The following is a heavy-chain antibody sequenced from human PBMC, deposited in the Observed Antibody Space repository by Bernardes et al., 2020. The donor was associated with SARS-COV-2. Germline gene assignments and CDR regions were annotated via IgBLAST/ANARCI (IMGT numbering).Heavy chain of an antibody. CDR1: GYTFTGYY. CDR3: ALPPSNYDRYGMTS. D-gene: IGHD3-22*01. Sequence: ASVKVSCKASGYTFTGYYIHWVRQAPGQGLEWMGWINPNSGGTIYAQKFQGRVTMTRDTSISTAYMELSRLRSDDTAMYYCALPPSNYDRYGMTSGAKGPRSPSP. J-gene: IGHJ6*02. V-gene: IGHV1-2*02. CDR2: INPNSGGT.